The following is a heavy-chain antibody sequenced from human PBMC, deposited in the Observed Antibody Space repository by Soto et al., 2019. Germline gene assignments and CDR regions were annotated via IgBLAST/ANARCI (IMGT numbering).Heavy chain of an antibody. CDR2: ISYDGSNK. CDR1: GFTFSSYG. Sequence: PGGSLRLSCAASGFTFSSYGMHWVRQAPGKGLEWVAVISYDGSNKYYADSVKGRFTISRDNSKNTLYLQMNSLRAEDTAVYYCAKDYYDFWSGYYKGVYYYYGMDVWGQGTTVTVS. J-gene: IGHJ6*02. V-gene: IGHV3-30*18. D-gene: IGHD3-3*01. CDR3: AKDYYDFWSGYYKGVYYYYGMDV.